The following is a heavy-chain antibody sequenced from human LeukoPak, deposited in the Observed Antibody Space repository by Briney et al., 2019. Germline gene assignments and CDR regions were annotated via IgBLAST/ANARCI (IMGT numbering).Heavy chain of an antibody. CDR1: RYTFTRYY. J-gene: IGHJ4*02. V-gene: IGHV1-2*02. Sequence: ASVKVSCKAFRYTFTRYYMHWVRQAPGQGLEGVGGINPNSGGTNYAQKFQGRVTMTRDTSISTPYMELSRLRSDDTAVYYCARAGCRSTSCYTRLVYWGQGTLVTVSS. CDR2: INPNSGGT. D-gene: IGHD2-2*02. CDR3: ARAGCRSTSCYTRLVY.